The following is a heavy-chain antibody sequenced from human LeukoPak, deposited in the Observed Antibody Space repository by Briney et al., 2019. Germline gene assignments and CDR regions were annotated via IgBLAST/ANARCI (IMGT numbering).Heavy chain of an antibody. V-gene: IGHV5-51*01. J-gene: IGHJ2*01. CDR2: IYPGDSDT. CDR1: GYRFTSYW. D-gene: IGHD7-27*01. Sequence: GESLKISCKGSGYRFTSYWIGWVRPMPGKGLEWMGIIYPGDSDTRYSPSFQGQVTISTDKSISTAYLQWSSLKASDTAMYYCARTPELGDENWYFDLWGRGTLVTVSS. CDR3: ARTPELGDENWYFDL.